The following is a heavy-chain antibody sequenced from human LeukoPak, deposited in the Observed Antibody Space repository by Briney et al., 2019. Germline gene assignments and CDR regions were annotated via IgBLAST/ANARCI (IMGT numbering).Heavy chain of an antibody. CDR2: INAGNGDT. CDR1: GYTFSSYA. V-gene: IGHV1-3*01. Sequence: ASVKVSCKASGYTFSSYAIQWVRQAPGQRLERMGWINAGNGDTKYSQRFQGRVTITRDTSANTAYMELSSLRSEDTAVYYCARDPRSGYHDFWGQGTLVTVSS. J-gene: IGHJ4*02. CDR3: ARDPRSGYHDF. D-gene: IGHD3-22*01.